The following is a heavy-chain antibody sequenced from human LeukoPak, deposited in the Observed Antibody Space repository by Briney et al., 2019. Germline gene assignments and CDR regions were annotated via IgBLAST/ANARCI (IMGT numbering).Heavy chain of an antibody. J-gene: IGHJ4*02. V-gene: IGHV1-46*01. CDR3: ARDNTTTGPFDY. CDR1: GYTFTNYY. Sequence: ASVKXSCKASGYTFTNYYMHWVRQAPXQGLEWMGIIDPSGGSTSYSQKFQGRVTMTRDTSTSTVYMELSSLRSEDTAVYYCARDNTTTGPFDYWGQGTLVTVSS. CDR2: IDPSGGST. D-gene: IGHD1-1*01.